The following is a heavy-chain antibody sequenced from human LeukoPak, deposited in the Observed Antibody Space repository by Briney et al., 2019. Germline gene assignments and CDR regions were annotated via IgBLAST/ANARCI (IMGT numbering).Heavy chain of an antibody. V-gene: IGHV3-11*01. D-gene: IGHD4-17*01. CDR1: GFTFSDYY. J-gene: IGHJ4*02. CDR3: ARGGGDYGDYDSVLPFDY. CDR2: ISSSGSTI. Sequence: PRGSLRLSCAASGFTFSDYYMSWIRQAPGKGLEWVSYISSSGSTIYYADSVKGRFTISRDNAKNSLYLQMNSLRAEDTAVYYCARGGGDYGDYDSVLPFDYWGQGTLVTVSS.